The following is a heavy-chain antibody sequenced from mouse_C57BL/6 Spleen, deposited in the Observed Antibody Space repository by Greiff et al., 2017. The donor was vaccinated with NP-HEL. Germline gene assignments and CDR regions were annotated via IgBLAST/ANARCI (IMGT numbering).Heavy chain of an antibody. CDR2: IYPGSGST. V-gene: IGHV1-55*01. Sequence: QVQLQQSGAELVKPGASVKMSCKASGYTFTSYWITWVKQRPGQGLEWIGDIYPGSGSTNYNEKFKSKATLTVDTSSSTAYMQLSSLTSEDSAVYYCARYCSSGDAMDYWGQGTSVTVSS. J-gene: IGHJ4*01. CDR1: GYTFTSYW. CDR3: ARYCSSGDAMDY. D-gene: IGHD1-1*01.